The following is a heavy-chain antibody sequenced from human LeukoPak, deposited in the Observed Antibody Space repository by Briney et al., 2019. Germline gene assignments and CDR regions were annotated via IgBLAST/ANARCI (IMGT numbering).Heavy chain of an antibody. V-gene: IGHV1-46*01. CDR2: IHTSGGST. D-gene: IGHD5-24*01. Sequence: ASVKVSCKASGDTFTNYFVHWVRQAPGQGPEWMGLIHTSGGSTTYAQKFQGRVTMTGDTSTSTVYMELSSLRSEDTAVYYCAREDDHYYYALDVWGQGTTVAVSS. CDR1: GDTFTNYF. CDR3: AREDDHYYYALDV. J-gene: IGHJ6*02.